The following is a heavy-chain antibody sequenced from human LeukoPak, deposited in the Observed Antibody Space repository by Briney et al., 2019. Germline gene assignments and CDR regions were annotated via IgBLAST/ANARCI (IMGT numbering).Heavy chain of an antibody. V-gene: IGHV4-59*01. D-gene: IGHD3-22*01. CDR1: GGPIIASY. Sequence: PSETLSLTCAIPGGPIIASYWSWIRQPPGKGLEWIGYTHYSGTGNYNPSLTSRATISIDPSKNRFSLRLNSVTAANTTVYYCARVRFYDTTGYSPSYYLDYWGQGALVTVSS. CDR2: THYSGTG. CDR3: ARVRFYDTTGYSPSYYLDY. J-gene: IGHJ4*02.